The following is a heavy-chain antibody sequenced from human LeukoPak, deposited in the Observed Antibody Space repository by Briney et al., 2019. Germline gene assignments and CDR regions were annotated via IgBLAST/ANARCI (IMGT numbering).Heavy chain of an antibody. V-gene: IGHV3-7*05. J-gene: IGHJ4*02. CDR3: AREYYYDSSGPDY. CDR2: IKQDGTEK. CDR1: GFTFSNYW. D-gene: IGHD3-22*01. Sequence: GGSLRLSCGASGFTFSNYWMSWVRQAPGKGLEWVANIKQDGTEKYYVDSVRGRFTISRDNARYSLYLQMNSLRAEDTAVYYCAREYYYDSSGPDYWGQGTLVTVSS.